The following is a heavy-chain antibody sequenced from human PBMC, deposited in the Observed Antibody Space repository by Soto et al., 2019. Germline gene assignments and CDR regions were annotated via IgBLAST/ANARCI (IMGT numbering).Heavy chain of an antibody. D-gene: IGHD3-10*01. J-gene: IGHJ4*02. V-gene: IGHV4-34*01. CDR3: ARDKITCLFDY. CDR2: INHSGST. CDR1: GGSFRGYY. Sequence: QVQLQQWGAGLLKPSETLSLTCAVYGGSFRGYYWTWIRQPPGTGLEWIGEINHSGSTNYNPSLKSRVTISVDTSKNQFSLKLTSVTAADTAVYYCARDKITCLFDYWGKGTLVTVSS.